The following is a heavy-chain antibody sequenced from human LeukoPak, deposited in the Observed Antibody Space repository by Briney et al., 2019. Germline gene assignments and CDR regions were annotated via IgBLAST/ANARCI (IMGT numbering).Heavy chain of an antibody. D-gene: IGHD2-2*01. V-gene: IGHV3-11*04. J-gene: IGHJ6*03. Sequence: GGSLRLSCAASGFTFSDYYMSWLRQAPGKGLEGVSYISSSGSTIYYADSVKGRFTISRDNAKNSLYLQMNSLRAEDTAVYYCARDGDIVVVPAYYMDVWGKGTTVTVSS. CDR2: ISSSGSTI. CDR1: GFTFSDYY. CDR3: ARDGDIVVVPAYYMDV.